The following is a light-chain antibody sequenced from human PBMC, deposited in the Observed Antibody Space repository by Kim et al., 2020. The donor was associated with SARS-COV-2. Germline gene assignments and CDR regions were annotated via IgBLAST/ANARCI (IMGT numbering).Light chain of an antibody. CDR3: QQYDTYPNA. V-gene: IGKV1-5*03. CDR1: QSISSW. J-gene: IGKJ2*01. CDR2: KAS. Sequence: DIQMTQSPSTLSVSVGDRVTITCRASQSISSWLAWFQQKPGKAPKLLISKASSLESGVPSRFSGSGSGTVFTLTISSLQPDDFATYYCQQYDTYPNAFGQGTKLEI.